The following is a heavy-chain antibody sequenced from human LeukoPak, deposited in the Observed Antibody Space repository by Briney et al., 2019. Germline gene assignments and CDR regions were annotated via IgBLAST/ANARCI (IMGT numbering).Heavy chain of an antibody. D-gene: IGHD5-18*01. CDR1: GFTFSSY. CDR2: IYSGGST. Sequence: TGGSLRLSCAASGFTFSSYMSWVRQAPGKGLEWVSLIYSGGSTYYAASVKGRFTISRDNSKNTLYLQMNSLRPEDTAVYYCAKGYNYAYEYWGQGTLVTVSS. V-gene: IGHV3-53*01. J-gene: IGHJ4*02. CDR3: AKGYNYAYEY.